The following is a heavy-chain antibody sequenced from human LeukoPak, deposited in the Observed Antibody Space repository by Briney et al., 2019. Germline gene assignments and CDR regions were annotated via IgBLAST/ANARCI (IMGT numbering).Heavy chain of an antibody. Sequence: PWETLSLTCTVSGGSISSYYWSWIRQPPGKGLEWIGYIYYSGSTNYNPSLKSRLTISVDSSKNQFSLKLSSVTAADTAVYYCARLGGSLSWFSLAWFDPWGQGTLVTVSS. CDR1: GGSISSYY. J-gene: IGHJ5*02. V-gene: IGHV4-59*08. D-gene: IGHD6-13*01. CDR2: IYYSGST. CDR3: ARLGGSLSWFSLAWFDP.